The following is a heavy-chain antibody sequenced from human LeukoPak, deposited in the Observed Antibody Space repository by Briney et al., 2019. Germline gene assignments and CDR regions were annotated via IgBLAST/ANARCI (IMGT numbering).Heavy chain of an antibody. V-gene: IGHV1-69-2*01. J-gene: IGHJ4*02. Sequence: ASVKISCKVSGYTFTDYYMHWVQQALGKGLEWMGLVDPEDGETIFAKKFQGRVTITADTSRDTSYMELSSLRSEDTAVYYCATDLVGDSSGYTFDHWGPGTLVTVSS. CDR1: GYTFTDYY. CDR2: VDPEDGET. D-gene: IGHD3-22*01. CDR3: ATDLVGDSSGYTFDH.